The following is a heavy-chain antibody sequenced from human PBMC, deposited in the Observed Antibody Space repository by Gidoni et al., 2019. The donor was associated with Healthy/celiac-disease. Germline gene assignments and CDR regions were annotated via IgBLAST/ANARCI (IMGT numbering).Heavy chain of an antibody. CDR1: GGSISRGDYY. CDR3: ARDPHPSIAAAGTDNAFDI. D-gene: IGHD6-13*01. V-gene: IGHV4-30-4*01. J-gene: IGHJ3*02. Sequence: QVQLQESGPGLVKPSQILSLTCTVSGGSISRGDYYWSWIRQPPGKGLEWIGYIYYSGSTYYNPSLKSRVTISVDTSKNQFSLKLSSVTAADTAVYYCARDPHPSIAAAGTDNAFDIWGQGTMVTVSS. CDR2: IYYSGST.